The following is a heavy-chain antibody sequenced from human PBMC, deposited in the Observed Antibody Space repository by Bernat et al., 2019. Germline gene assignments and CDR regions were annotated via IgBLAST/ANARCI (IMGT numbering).Heavy chain of an antibody. V-gene: IGHV3-74*01. CDR1: GFTFSSYW. D-gene: IGHD3-3*01. CDR3: ARDNDFWSGYYAAFDY. J-gene: IGHJ4*02. Sequence: EVQLVESGGGLVQPGGSLRLSCAASGFTFSSYWMHWVRQAPGKGLVWFSRINSDGSSTSYADSVKGRFTISRDNAKNTLYLQMNSLRAEDTAVYYCARDNDFWSGYYAAFDYWGQGTLVTVSS. CDR2: INSDGSST.